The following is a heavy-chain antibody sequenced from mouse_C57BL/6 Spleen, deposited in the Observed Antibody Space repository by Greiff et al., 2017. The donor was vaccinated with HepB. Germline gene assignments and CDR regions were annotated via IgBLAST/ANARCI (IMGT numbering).Heavy chain of an antibody. V-gene: IGHV6-6*01. Sequence: EVKVIESGGGLVQPGGSMKLSCAASGFTFSDAWMDWVRQSPEKGLEWVAEIRNKANNHATYYAESVKGRFTISRDDSKSSVYLQMNSLRAEDTGIYYCTRPVPLLRYAMDYWGQGTSVTVSS. CDR2: IRNKANNHAT. CDR3: TRPVPLLRYAMDY. J-gene: IGHJ4*01. CDR1: GFTFSDAW. D-gene: IGHD1-1*01.